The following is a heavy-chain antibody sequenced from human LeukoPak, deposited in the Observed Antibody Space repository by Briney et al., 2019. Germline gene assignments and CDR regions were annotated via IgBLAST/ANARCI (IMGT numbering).Heavy chain of an antibody. D-gene: IGHD3-22*01. J-gene: IGHJ1*01. V-gene: IGHV3-48*03. Sequence: GGSLRLSCAASGFSFSSYEMNWVRQAPGKGLEWVSYISASGTTIYYADSVKGRFTISRDNAKNSLFLQMNSLRAEDTAVYYCAKDQDSSGYTQYPEYFQHWGQGTLVTVSS. CDR1: GFSFSSYE. CDR3: AKDQDSSGYTQYPEYFQH. CDR2: ISASGTTI.